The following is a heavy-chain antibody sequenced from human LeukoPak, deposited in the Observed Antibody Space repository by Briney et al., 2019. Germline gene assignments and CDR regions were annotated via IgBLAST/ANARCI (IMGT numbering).Heavy chain of an antibody. CDR1: GGSFSGYY. CDR3: ARDKQLWLELSYYYYYMDV. Sequence: SETPSLTCAVYGGSFSGYYWSWIRQPPGKGLEWIGEINHSGSTNYNPSLKSRVTISVDTSKNQFSLKLSSVTAADTAVYYCARDKQLWLELSYYYYYMDVWGKGTTVTVSS. D-gene: IGHD5-18*01. V-gene: IGHV4-34*01. CDR2: INHSGST. J-gene: IGHJ6*03.